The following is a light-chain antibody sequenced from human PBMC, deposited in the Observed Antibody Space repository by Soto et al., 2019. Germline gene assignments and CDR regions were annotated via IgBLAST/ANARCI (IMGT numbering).Light chain of an antibody. Sequence: QSVLTQPTSVSGSPGQSISISCTGNHNDIGTYDYVSWYQQHPGRAPRLLIHGVTTRASGISDRFSASKSGLTSSLTISGPQPEDEADYYRSSFTTNRTYGFGPGTKVTAL. CDR1: HNDIGTYDY. V-gene: IGLV2-14*03. J-gene: IGLJ1*01. CDR2: GVT. CDR3: SSFTTNRTYG.